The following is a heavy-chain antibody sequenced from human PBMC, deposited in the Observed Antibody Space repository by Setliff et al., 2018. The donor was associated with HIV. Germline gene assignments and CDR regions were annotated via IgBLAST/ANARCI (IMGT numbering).Heavy chain of an antibody. CDR1: GGSISRYY. CDR3: ARSFTYNFWSGLAGDAFDI. V-gene: IGHV4-4*07. D-gene: IGHD3-3*01. J-gene: IGHJ3*02. CDR2: IYTSGST. Sequence: SETLSLTCTVSGGSISRYYWSWIRQPAGKGLEWIGRIYTSGSTNYNPSLKSRVTMSVETSKNQFSLKLSSVTAADTAVYYCARSFTYNFWSGLAGDAFDIWGQGTMVTVSS.